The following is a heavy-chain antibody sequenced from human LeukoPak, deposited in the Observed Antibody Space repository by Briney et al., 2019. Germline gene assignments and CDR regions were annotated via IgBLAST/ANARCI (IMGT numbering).Heavy chain of an antibody. D-gene: IGHD3-16*01. J-gene: IGHJ3*02. CDR1: GFTFSSYS. CDR2: ISSSSSYI. CDR3: ARDLIIWGASLLGAFDI. Sequence: GGSLRLSCAAPGFTFSSYSMNWVRQAPGKGLEWVSSISSSSSYIYYADSVKGRFTISRDNAKNSLYLQMNSLRAEDTAVYYCARDLIIWGASLLGAFDIWGQGTMVTVSS. V-gene: IGHV3-21*01.